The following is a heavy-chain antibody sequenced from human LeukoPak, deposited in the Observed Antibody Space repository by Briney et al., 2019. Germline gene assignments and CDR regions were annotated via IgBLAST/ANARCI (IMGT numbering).Heavy chain of an antibody. Sequence: GSLRLSCAASGFTFSDYYMSWIRQAPGKGLEWVSYISSSSSYTNYADSVKGRFTISRDNSKNTLYLQMNSLSGEDTAVYYCVRDRDWYFDSWGQGTLVTVSS. CDR2: ISSSSSYT. V-gene: IGHV3-11*06. D-gene: IGHD3/OR15-3a*01. CDR3: VRDRDWYFDS. CDR1: GFTFSDYY. J-gene: IGHJ4*02.